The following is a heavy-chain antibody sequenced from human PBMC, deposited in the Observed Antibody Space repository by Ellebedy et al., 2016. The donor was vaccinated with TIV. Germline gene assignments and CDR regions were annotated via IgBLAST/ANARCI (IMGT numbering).Heavy chain of an antibody. CDR2: IVPIFGTT. CDR1: GGTFSSYG. Sequence: ASVKVSCKASGGTFSSYGINWVRQAPGQGLEWMGGIVPIFGTTNYAQKFQGRVTITADESSTTAYMELSSLRTHDTAGYYCARVGGPDNLAYHIWGQGTVVTVSS. CDR3: ARVGGPDNLAYHI. V-gene: IGHV1-69*13. D-gene: IGHD3-16*01. J-gene: IGHJ3*02.